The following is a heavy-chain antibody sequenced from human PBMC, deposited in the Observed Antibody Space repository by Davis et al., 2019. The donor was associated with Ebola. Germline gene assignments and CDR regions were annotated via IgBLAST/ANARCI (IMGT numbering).Heavy chain of an antibody. D-gene: IGHD2-21*01. CDR2: IYYSEST. V-gene: IGHV4-61*01. J-gene: IGHJ4*02. CDR1: GGSVSSGSYY. Sequence: GSLRLSCTVSGGSVSSGSYYWSWIRQPPGKGLEWIGYIYYSESTNYNPSLKSRVTISVDTSKNQFSLKLSSVTAADTAVYYCARIWHTSGDFDYWGQGTLVTVSS. CDR3: ARIWHTSGDFDY.